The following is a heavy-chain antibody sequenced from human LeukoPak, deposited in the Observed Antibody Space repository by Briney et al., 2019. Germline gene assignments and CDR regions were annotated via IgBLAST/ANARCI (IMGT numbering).Heavy chain of an antibody. D-gene: IGHD3-9*01. CDR1: GYTFTSYG. J-gene: IGHJ2*01. CDR3: ARDLVRYFDWPQGTDWYFDL. V-gene: IGHV1-18*01. Sequence: ASVKLSSTASGYTFTSYGISWVRQAPGQGRERMGWISAYNGATNYTQKLQGRVTITTDTSTSPAYMELGSLRSDDTAVYYCARDLVRYFDWPQGTDWYFDLWGRGTLVTVSS. CDR2: ISAYNGAT.